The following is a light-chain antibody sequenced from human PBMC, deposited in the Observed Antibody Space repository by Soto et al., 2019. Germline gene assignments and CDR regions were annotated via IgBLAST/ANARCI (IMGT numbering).Light chain of an antibody. V-gene: IGKV1-12*01. CDR1: QDISRW. Sequence: DIQMTQAPSSVSASVVDRVTITCRASQDISRWLAWYQQKPGKAPKLLIYAASSLQSGVPSRFSGSGSGTDFTLTISSLQPEDFATYYCQQADSFTTFGPGTKVDIK. J-gene: IGKJ3*01. CDR2: AAS. CDR3: QQADSFTT.